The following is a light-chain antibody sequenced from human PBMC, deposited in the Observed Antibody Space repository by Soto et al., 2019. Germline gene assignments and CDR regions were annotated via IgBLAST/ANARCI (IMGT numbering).Light chain of an antibody. J-gene: IGKJ3*01. V-gene: IGKV3-20*01. CDR2: GAS. Sequence: EIVLTQSPGTLSVSPGERVTLSCRASQSVSSNYLAWYQQRPGQAPRLLICGASYRATGIPDRFSGSGSGTYFTLTTSRLETEDFAGYYCQQYSSSPPKFTFGPGTKVDSK. CDR3: QQYSSSPPKFT. CDR1: QSVSSNY.